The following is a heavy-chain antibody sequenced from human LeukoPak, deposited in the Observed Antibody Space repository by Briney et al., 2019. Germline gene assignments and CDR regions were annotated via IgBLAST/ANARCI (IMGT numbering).Heavy chain of an antibody. Sequence: ASVKVSCKASGYTFPTYGISWVRQAPGQGLEWMGWISPYNGNTNYAQKFQGRVTMTTDTSTSTVYMELSSLRSEDTAVYYCATQNCSSTSCHRWFDPWGQGTLVTVSS. J-gene: IGHJ5*02. D-gene: IGHD2-2*01. V-gene: IGHV1-18*01. CDR2: ISPYNGNT. CDR1: GYTFPTYG. CDR3: ATQNCSSTSCHRWFDP.